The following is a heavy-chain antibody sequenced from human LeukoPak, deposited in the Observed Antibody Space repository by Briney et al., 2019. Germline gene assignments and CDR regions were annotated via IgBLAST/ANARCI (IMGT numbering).Heavy chain of an antibody. D-gene: IGHD3-22*01. CDR3: AKEEAYYYDSSGYCLDY. J-gene: IGHJ4*02. V-gene: IGHV3-23*01. CDR1: GFTLSRYW. CDR2: ISGSGGST. Sequence: PGGSLRLSCAASGFTLSRYWMRWVRQAPGKGLEWVSAISGSGGSTYYADSVKGRFTISRDNSKNTLYLQMNSLRAEDTAVYYCAKEEAYYYDSSGYCLDYWGQGTLVTVSS.